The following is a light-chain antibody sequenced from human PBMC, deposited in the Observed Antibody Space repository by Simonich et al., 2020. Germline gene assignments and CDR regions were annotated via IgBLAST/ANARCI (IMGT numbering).Light chain of an antibody. J-gene: IGLJ1*01. CDR2: EGR. CDR1: SSDVGSYNL. CDR3: CSYAGSSTFLYV. Sequence: QSALTQPASVSGSPGQSITISCTGTSSDVGSYNLVSWYQQHPGKAPKLMIYEGRKRPSGVSNRFSGSKAGNTASLTISVLQAEDEADYYCCSYAGSSTFLYVFGTGTKVTVL. V-gene: IGLV2-23*03.